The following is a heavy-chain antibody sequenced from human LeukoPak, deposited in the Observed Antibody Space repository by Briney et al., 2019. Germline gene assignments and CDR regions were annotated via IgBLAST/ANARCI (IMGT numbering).Heavy chain of an antibody. D-gene: IGHD3-10*01. Sequence: AGGSVRLSCAGSGFAFGTYAMSWVRQAPGMGLEWVSSISANGQATYYADSVEGRFTISRDNSKNTLYLQLNSLRAEDTATYCARDPYNTILYRLAYWGQGTLVTVSS. V-gene: IGHV3-23*01. CDR2: ISANGQAT. CDR1: GFAFGTYA. CDR3: ARDPYNTILYRLAY. J-gene: IGHJ4*02.